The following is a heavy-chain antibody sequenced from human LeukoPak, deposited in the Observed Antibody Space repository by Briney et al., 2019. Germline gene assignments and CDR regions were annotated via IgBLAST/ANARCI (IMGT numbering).Heavy chain of an antibody. V-gene: IGHV4-38-2*02. Sequence: PSETLSLTCTVSGYPISSGYYWGWIRQPPGKGLEWIGSIYHSGSTYYNPSLKSRVTISVDTSKNQFSLKLSSVTAADTAVYYCARGYCSGGSCPLDYWGQGTLVTVSS. CDR3: ARGYCSGGSCPLDY. CDR1: GYPISSGYY. CDR2: IYHSGST. J-gene: IGHJ4*02. D-gene: IGHD2-15*01.